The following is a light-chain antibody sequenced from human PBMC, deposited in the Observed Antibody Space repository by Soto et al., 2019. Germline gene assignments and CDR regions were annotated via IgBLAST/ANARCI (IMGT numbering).Light chain of an antibody. J-gene: IGKJ2*02. Sequence: DIQMTQSPSTLSASVGDRVTITCPASQSISSWLAWYQQKPGKAPKLLIYKASSLESGVPSRFSGSGSGTEFTLTISSLQPDDFATYYCQQYNSWWTFGQGTKLEIK. CDR1: QSISSW. CDR3: QQYNSWWT. CDR2: KAS. V-gene: IGKV1-5*03.